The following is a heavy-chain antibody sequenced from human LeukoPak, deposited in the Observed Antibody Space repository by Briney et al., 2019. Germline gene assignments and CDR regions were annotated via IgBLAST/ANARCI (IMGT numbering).Heavy chain of an antibody. D-gene: IGHD3-10*01. CDR1: GFTLSSYA. J-gene: IGHJ4*02. CDR2: ISGSHGNT. CDR3: AKGDFGGYFEH. Sequence: GGSLRLSCAASGFTLSSYAMSWVRQAPGKGLEWVSAISGSHGNTYYADSVKGRLTISRDNSKNTLYLQMNSLRAEDTAVYYCAKGDFGGYFEHWAQGTLVTVSS. V-gene: IGHV3-23*01.